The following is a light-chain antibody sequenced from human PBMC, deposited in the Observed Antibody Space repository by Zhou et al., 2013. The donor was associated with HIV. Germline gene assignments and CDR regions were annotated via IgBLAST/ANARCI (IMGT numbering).Light chain of an antibody. CDR1: LAIRND. CDR2: KAS. J-gene: IGKJ1*01. Sequence: DIQMTQSPSSLSASVGDRVTITCRASLAIRNDLDWYQQKPGKAPKLLVYKASGLESGVPSRFSGSGSGTEFTLTISSLQPDDFATYYCQQYHSYPWTFGQGTKVEIK. CDR3: QQYHSYPWT. V-gene: IGKV1-5*03.